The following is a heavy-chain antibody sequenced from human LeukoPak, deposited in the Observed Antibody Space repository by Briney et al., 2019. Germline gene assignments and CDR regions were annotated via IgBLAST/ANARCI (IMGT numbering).Heavy chain of an antibody. CDR2: ITGSGGST. CDR3: ATRPASETYYAVFDY. V-gene: IGHV3-23*01. Sequence: GGSLRLSCAASGVTFSNHAMSWVRQAPGKGLEWVSGITGSGGSTYHAESVKGRFTISRDNSKNTLYLEMNSLRAEDTAEYFCATRPASETYYAVFDYWGQGILVTVSS. J-gene: IGHJ4*02. D-gene: IGHD1-26*01. CDR1: GVTFSNHA.